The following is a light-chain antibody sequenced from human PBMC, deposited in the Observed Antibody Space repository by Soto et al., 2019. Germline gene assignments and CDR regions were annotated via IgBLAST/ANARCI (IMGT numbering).Light chain of an antibody. CDR2: AAS. J-gene: IGLJ1*01. CDR1: SSAVGGYGY. CDR3: SSYASSSTLA. Sequence: QSALTMPASVPGPVGLSITISCTPTSSAVGGYGYVSWYQQQPGKAPNLMIYAASNPPSRVSNRFSGSESGNTATLPISGLRAEDEAAYYCSSYASSSTLAFRTRTKVTVL. V-gene: IGLV2-14*01.